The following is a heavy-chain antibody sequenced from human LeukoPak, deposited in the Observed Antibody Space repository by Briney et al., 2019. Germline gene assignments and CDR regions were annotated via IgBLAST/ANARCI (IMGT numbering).Heavy chain of an antibody. Sequence: GGSLRLSCAASGFTFSSYSMNWVRQAPGKGLEWVSYISSSSSTIYYADSVKGRFTISRDNAKNSLYLQMNSLRAEDTAVYYCARGSYYYGSGIPTPPWFDPWGQGTLVTVSS. CDR3: ARGSYYYGSGIPTPPWFDP. V-gene: IGHV3-48*01. CDR1: GFTFSSYS. D-gene: IGHD3-10*01. J-gene: IGHJ5*02. CDR2: ISSSSSTI.